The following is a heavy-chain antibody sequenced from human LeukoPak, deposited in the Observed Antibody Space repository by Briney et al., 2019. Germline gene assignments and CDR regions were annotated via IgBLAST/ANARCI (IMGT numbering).Heavy chain of an antibody. D-gene: IGHD4-11*01. CDR1: GFTFSRFW. CDR3: AREWGTVTTYYGMDV. V-gene: IGHV3-74*01. J-gene: IGHJ6*02. CDR2: INSDGSST. Sequence: GGSLILSCAASGFTFSRFWMHWVRQAPGKGLVWVSRINSDGSSTSYADSVKGRFTISRDNAKNTLYLQMNSLRAEDTAVYYCAREWGTVTTYYGMDVWGQGTTVTVSS.